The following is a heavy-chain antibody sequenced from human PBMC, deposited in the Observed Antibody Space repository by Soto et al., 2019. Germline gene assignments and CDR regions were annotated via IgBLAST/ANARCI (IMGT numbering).Heavy chain of an antibody. CDR3: AKLGFSIGGTSYRPRDY. D-gene: IGHD2-15*01. CDR2: IHKSDGST. CDR1: GFIFSNYA. J-gene: IGHJ4*02. Sequence: PGGSLRLSCAASGFIFSNYAMSWVRQAPGKGLEWVSSIHKSDGSTHYADSVKGRFTISRDNSKDTLYLQMNSLRDEDTAVYSCAKLGFSIGGTSYRPRDYWGQGTLVTVSS. V-gene: IGHV3-23*05.